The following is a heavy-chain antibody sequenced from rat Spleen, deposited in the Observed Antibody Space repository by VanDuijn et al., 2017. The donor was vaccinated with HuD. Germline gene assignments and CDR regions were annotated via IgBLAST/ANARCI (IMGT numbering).Heavy chain of an antibody. CDR3: TREDYDGTYYSHWFAY. D-gene: IGHD1-12*02. V-gene: IGHV2-15*01. CDR1: GFSLISYA. Sequence: QVQLNESGPGLVQPSQTLSLTCTVSGFSLISYAVNWVRQPPGKGLEWMGRIQSGGSTDYNSALKSRLSISRDTSKSQVFLKMNSLQTEDTAIYFCTREDYDGTYYSHWFAYWGQGTLVTVSS. J-gene: IGHJ3*01. CDR2: IQSGGST.